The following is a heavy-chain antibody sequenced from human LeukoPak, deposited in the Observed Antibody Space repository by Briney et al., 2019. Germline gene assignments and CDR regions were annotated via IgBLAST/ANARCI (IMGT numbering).Heavy chain of an antibody. Sequence: GPVKVSCKASGYTFTSYDINWVLQATGQGLEWMGWMNPNSGNTGYAQKFQGRVTMTRNTSISTAYMELSSLRSEDTAVYYCARDKAMVRGYYYGMDVWGQGTTVTVSS. J-gene: IGHJ6*02. CDR2: MNPNSGNT. V-gene: IGHV1-8*01. CDR1: GYTFTSYD. CDR3: ARDKAMVRGYYYGMDV. D-gene: IGHD3-10*01.